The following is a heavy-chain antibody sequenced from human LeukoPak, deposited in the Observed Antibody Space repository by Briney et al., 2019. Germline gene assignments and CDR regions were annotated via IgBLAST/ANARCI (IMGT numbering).Heavy chain of an antibody. Sequence: LSXXASGFTFTSXAMNWVRQAPGKGLEWVSGISCSNTFYAYSVKVPFPISREKAKNSLHLQMKSMRAADKAVYYCARDRDFDWLSNLXAFDXXG. CDR2: ISCSNT. V-gene: IGHV3-21*01. J-gene: IGHJ3*01. D-gene: IGHD3-9*01. CDR3: ARDRDFDWLSNLXAFDX. CDR1: GFTFTSXA.